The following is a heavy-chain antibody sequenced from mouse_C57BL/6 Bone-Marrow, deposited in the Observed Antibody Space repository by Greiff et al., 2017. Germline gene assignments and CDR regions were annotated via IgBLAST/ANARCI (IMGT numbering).Heavy chain of an antibody. Sequence: QVQLQQPGAELVRPGASVKMSCKASGYTFTNYWIGWAKQRPGHGLEWIGDIYPGGGYTNYNEKFKGKATLTADKSSSTAYKQFSSLTSEGSAIYYCARSWCDYWGQGTTLTVSS. D-gene: IGHD1-1*02. CDR2: IYPGGGYT. CDR1: GYTFTNYW. V-gene: IGHV1-63*01. J-gene: IGHJ2*01. CDR3: ARSWCDY.